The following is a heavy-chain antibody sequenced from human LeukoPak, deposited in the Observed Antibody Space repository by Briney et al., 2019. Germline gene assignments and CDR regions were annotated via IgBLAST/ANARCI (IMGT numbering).Heavy chain of an antibody. J-gene: IGHJ4*02. CDR1: GFTVRSNY. CDR3: RGMYCSGGSCYSVDY. CDR2: ISGSGVST. Sequence: GGSLRLSCAASGFTVRSNYMSWVRQAPGKGLEWVSAISGSGVSTYYADSVKGRFTISRDNSKNTLYLQMNSLRAEDTPVYYCRGMYCSGGSCYSVDYWGQGTLVTVSS. D-gene: IGHD2-15*01. V-gene: IGHV3-23*01.